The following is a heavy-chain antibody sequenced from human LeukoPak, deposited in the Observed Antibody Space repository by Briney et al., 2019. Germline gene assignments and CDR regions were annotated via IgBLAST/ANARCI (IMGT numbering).Heavy chain of an antibody. D-gene: IGHD3-22*01. CDR3: AKGGYSYDSSGHTPLDY. Sequence: GGSLRLSCGASGFTFSSYGMHWVRQAPGKGLEWVAFIRYDGSKKSHADSVKGRFTISRDNSNNTLHLQMNSLRAEDTAVYYCAKGGYSYDSSGHTPLDYWGQGTLVTVSS. V-gene: IGHV3-30*02. CDR2: IRYDGSKK. J-gene: IGHJ4*02. CDR1: GFTFSSYG.